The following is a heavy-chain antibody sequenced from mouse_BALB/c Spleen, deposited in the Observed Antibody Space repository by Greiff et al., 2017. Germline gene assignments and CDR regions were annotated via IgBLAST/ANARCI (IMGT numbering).Heavy chain of an antibody. CDR3: ARSGGNDYYAMDY. J-gene: IGHJ4*01. Sequence: DVKLVESGGGLVQPGGSRKLSCAASGFTFSSFGMHWVRQAPEKGLEWVAYISSGSSTIYYADTVKGRFTISRDNPKNTLFLQMTSLRSEDTAMYYCARSGGNDYYAMDYWGQGTSVTVSS. CDR2: ISSGSSTI. D-gene: IGHD2-1*01. V-gene: IGHV5-17*02. CDR1: GFTFSSFG.